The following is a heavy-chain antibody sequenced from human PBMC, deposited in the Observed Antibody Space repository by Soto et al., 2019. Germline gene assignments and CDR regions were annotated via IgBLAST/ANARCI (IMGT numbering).Heavy chain of an antibody. CDR1: GFPFNNAW. V-gene: IGHV3-15*07. CDR2: VKSGSYGGTA. CDR3: SASTLPVKWGYV. J-gene: IGHJ3*01. D-gene: IGHD1-26*01. Sequence: EVQLVESGGGLVKPGGSLRLSCAASGFPFNNAWMNWVRQAPGKGLEWVGRVKSGSYGGTADYAAPVKGRFIISRDDSINPLHLHMTSPQTEDTAVYYCSASTLPVKWGYVWGQGTMVTVSS.